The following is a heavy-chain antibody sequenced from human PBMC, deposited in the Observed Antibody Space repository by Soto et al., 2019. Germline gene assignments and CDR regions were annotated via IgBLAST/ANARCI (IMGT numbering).Heavy chain of an antibody. Sequence: SETLSLTCAVYGGSFSGYYWSWIRQPPGKGLEWIGEINHSGSTNYNPSLKSRVTISVDTSKNQFSLKLSSVTAADTAVYYCARHTPAISISDHWGQGTQVTVSS. CDR1: GGSFSGYY. V-gene: IGHV4-34*01. J-gene: IGHJ4*02. CDR2: INHSGST. CDR3: ARHTPAISISDH. D-gene: IGHD2-15*01.